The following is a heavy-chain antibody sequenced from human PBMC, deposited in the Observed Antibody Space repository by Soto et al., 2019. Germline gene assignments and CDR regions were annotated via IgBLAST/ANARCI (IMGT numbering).Heavy chain of an antibody. Sequence: SETLSLTCTVSGGSISSYYWSWIRQPPGKGLEWIGYIYYSGSTNYNPSLKSRVTISVDASKNQFSLKLSSVTAADTAVYYCARRYGVYFDYWGQGTLVTVSS. CDR1: GGSISSYY. D-gene: IGHD4-17*01. CDR3: ARRYGVYFDY. J-gene: IGHJ4*02. CDR2: IYYSGST. V-gene: IGHV4-59*08.